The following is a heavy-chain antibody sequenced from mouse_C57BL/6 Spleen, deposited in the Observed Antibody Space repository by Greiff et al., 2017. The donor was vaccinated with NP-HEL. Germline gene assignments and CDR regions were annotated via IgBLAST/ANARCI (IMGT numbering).Heavy chain of an antibody. CDR2: IDPSDSYT. CDR1: GYTFTSYW. D-gene: IGHD1-1*01. CDR3: ARKPYYYGTGFDY. Sequence: QVQLQQSGAELVKPGASVKLSCKASGYTFTSYWMQWVKQRPGQGLEWIGEIDPSDSYTNYNQKFKGKATLTVDTSSSTAYMQLSSLTSEDSAVYYCARKPYYYGTGFDYWGQGTTLTVSS. V-gene: IGHV1-50*01. J-gene: IGHJ2*01.